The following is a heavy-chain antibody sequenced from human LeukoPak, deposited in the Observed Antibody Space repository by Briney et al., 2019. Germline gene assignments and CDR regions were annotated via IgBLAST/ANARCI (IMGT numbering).Heavy chain of an antibody. D-gene: IGHD2-2*01. V-gene: IGHV1-18*04. CDR1: GYTFTDYY. Sequence: ASVKVSCKASGYTFTDYYIYWVRQAPGQGLQWMGWINPNSGDTNYAQKLRGRVTMTTDTSTSTAYMELRSLRSDDTAVYYCARSPGIVVVPAAIPYYYYYMDVWGKGTTVTISS. CDR3: ARSPGIVVVPAAIPYYYYYMDV. CDR2: INPNSGDT. J-gene: IGHJ6*03.